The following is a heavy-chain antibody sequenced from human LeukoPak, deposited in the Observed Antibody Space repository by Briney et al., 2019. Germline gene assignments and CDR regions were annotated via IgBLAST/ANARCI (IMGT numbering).Heavy chain of an antibody. CDR2: IYYSGST. V-gene: IGHV4-59*12. J-gene: IGHJ4*02. CDR1: GGSLSSYY. CDR3: AVGGYDILTGHKLDY. Sequence: SETLSLTCTVSGGSLSSYYWSWIRQPPGKGLEWIGYIYYSGSTNYNPSLKSRVTISVDTSKNQFSLKLSSVAAADTAVYYCAVGGYDILTGHKLDYWGQGTLVTVSS. D-gene: IGHD3-9*01.